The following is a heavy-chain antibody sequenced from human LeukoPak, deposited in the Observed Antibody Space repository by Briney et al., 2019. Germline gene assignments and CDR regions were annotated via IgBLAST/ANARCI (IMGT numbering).Heavy chain of an antibody. V-gene: IGHV3-30*02. CDR3: AKVAGQWLVRDYYYYYMDV. D-gene: IGHD6-19*01. Sequence: PGGSLRLSCAASGFTFSSYVMHWVRQAPGKGLEWVAFIRYDGSNKYYADSVKGRFTISRDNSKNTLYLQMNSLRAEDTAVYYCAKVAGQWLVRDYYYYYMDVWGKGTTVTISS. CDR1: GFTFSSYV. J-gene: IGHJ6*03. CDR2: IRYDGSNK.